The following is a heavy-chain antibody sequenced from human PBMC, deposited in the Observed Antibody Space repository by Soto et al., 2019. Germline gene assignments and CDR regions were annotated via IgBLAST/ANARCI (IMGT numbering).Heavy chain of an antibody. CDR1: GGSISSCDYY. CDR2: IYYSGST. V-gene: IGHV4-30-4*01. D-gene: IGHD6-6*01. J-gene: IGHJ5*02. Sequence: SETLSLTCTVSGGSISSCDYYWSWIRQPPVKGLEWIGYIYYSGSTYYNPSLKSRVTISVDTSKNQFSLKLSSVTAADTAVYYCAREYSSSSGWFDPWGQGTLVTVSS. CDR3: AREYSSSSGWFDP.